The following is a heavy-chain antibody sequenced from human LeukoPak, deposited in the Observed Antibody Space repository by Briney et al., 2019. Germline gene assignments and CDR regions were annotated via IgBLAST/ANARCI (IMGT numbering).Heavy chain of an antibody. Sequence: GGSLRLSCAASGFTVSSNYMSWVRQAPGKGLEWVSVIYSGGSTYYADSVKGRFTISRDNSKNTLYLQMNSPRAEDTAAYYCASSITMVRGVHDYWGQGTLVTVSS. D-gene: IGHD3-10*01. J-gene: IGHJ4*02. CDR1: GFTVSSNY. CDR2: IYSGGST. V-gene: IGHV3-66*01. CDR3: ASSITMVRGVHDY.